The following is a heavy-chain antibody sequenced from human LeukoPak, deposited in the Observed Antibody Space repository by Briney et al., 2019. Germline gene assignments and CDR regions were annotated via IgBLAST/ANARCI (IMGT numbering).Heavy chain of an antibody. Sequence: ASVKVSSKASGYTFTSYGISWVRQAPGQGLEWMGWISAYNGNTNYAQKLQGRVTMTTDTSTSTAYMELRSLRSDDTAVYYCARDYYDSSGYPYYFDYWGQGTLVTVSS. D-gene: IGHD3-22*01. V-gene: IGHV1-18*01. CDR2: ISAYNGNT. CDR1: GYTFTSYG. J-gene: IGHJ4*02. CDR3: ARDYYDSSGYPYYFDY.